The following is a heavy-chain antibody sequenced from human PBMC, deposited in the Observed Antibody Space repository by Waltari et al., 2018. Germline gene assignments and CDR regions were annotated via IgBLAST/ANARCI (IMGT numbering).Heavy chain of an antibody. D-gene: IGHD4-4*01. Sequence: QVQLVESGGGVVQPGRSLRLSCAASGFTFSSYAMHWVRQAPGKGLEWVAVISYDGSNKYYADSVKGRFTISRDNSKNTLYLQMNSLRAEDTAVYYCARDSDSNYGENFDYWGQGTLVTVSS. CDR2: ISYDGSNK. CDR1: GFTFSSYA. V-gene: IGHV3-30*01. CDR3: ARDSDSNYGENFDY. J-gene: IGHJ4*02.